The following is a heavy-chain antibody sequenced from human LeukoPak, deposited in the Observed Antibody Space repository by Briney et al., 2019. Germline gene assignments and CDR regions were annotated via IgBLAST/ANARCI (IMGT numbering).Heavy chain of an antibody. J-gene: IGHJ5*02. CDR1: GGSISDYY. D-gene: IGHD2-2*01. CDR3: ARVGYCSSTRCSNWFDP. V-gene: IGHV4-59*12. CDR2: IYYSGST. Sequence: SETLSLTCTVSGGSISDYYWSWIRQPPGKGLEWIGYIYYSGSTNYNPSLKSRVTISVDTSKNQFSLKLSSVTAADTAVYYCARVGYCSSTRCSNWFDPWGQGTLVTVSS.